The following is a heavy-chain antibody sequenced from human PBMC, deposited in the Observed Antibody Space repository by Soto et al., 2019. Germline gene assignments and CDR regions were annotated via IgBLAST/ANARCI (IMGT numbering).Heavy chain of an antibody. V-gene: IGHV1-18*01. Sequence: QVQLVQSGGEVKRPGASVRVSCKASGYTFNIYGISWVRQAPGQGLEWMGWISAYNGHTDYAQKFQGRVTMTTDTSTKTISMELRGLRSDDTAVYYCARGRTWGARDFDYWGQGTLITVSS. CDR1: GYTFNIYG. CDR2: ISAYNGHT. D-gene: IGHD3-16*01. J-gene: IGHJ4*02. CDR3: ARGRTWGARDFDY.